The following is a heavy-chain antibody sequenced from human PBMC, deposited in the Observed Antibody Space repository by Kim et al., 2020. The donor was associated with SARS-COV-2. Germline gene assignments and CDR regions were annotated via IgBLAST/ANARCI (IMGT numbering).Heavy chain of an antibody. CDR2: ISSSGSTI. CDR3: ARGTYYYGSGSSETNYGMDV. V-gene: IGHV3-11*01. CDR1: GFTFSDYY. J-gene: IGHJ6*02. Sequence: GGSLRLSCAASGFTFSDYYMSWIRQAPGKGLEWVSYISSSGSTIYYADSVKGRFTISRDNAKNSLYLQMNSLRAEDTAVYYCARGTYYYGSGSSETNYGMDVWGQGTTVTVSS. D-gene: IGHD3-10*01.